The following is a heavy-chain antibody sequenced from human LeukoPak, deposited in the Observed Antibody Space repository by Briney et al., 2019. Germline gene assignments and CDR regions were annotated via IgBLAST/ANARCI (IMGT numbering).Heavy chain of an antibody. D-gene: IGHD4-23*01. V-gene: IGHV4-34*01. CDR3: ARDRYGGNSGEFDY. CDR1: GGSFSGYY. CDR2: INHSGST. J-gene: IGHJ4*02. Sequence: SETLSLTCAVYGGSFSGYYWSWIRQPPGKGLEWIGEINHSGSTNYNPSLKSRVTISVDTSKNQFSLKLSSVTAADTAVYYCARDRYGGNSGEFDYWGQGTLVTVSS.